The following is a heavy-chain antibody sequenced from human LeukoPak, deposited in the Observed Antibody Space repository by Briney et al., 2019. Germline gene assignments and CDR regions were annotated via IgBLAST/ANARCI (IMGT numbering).Heavy chain of an antibody. J-gene: IGHJ4*02. CDR1: GGSISSGDYY. CDR3: ARLIVIVGATSHVDY. CDR2: IYYSGST. D-gene: IGHD1-26*01. Sequence: SQTLSLTCTVSGGSISSGDYYWSWIRQPPGKGLEWIGYIYYSGSTYYNPSLKSRVTISVDTSKNQFSLKLSSVTAADTAGYYCARLIVIVGATSHVDYWGQGTLVTVSS. V-gene: IGHV4-30-4*01.